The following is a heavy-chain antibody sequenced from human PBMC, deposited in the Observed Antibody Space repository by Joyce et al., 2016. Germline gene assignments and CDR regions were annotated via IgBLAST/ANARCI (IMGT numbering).Heavy chain of an antibody. CDR2: INNSGGN. CDR3: ARSQWLAPLMY. V-gene: IGHV4-34*01. CDR1: GGPFRGFF. Sequence: QVQLQQWGAGLLKPSETLSLTCAVSGGPFRGFFWTWVRQPPGKGLEWIGDINNSGGNNYNPSLKTRVTFSVDTSKNQFSLKLTSLSAADTAVYYCARSQWLAPLMYWGQGTPVTVSS. D-gene: IGHD6-19*01. J-gene: IGHJ4*02.